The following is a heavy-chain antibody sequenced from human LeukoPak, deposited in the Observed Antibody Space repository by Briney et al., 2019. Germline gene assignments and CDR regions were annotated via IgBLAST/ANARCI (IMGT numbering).Heavy chain of an antibody. CDR2: ISGSGGNT. Sequence: GGSLRLSCVVSGFTFSSYTMSWVRQAPGKGLEWVSVISGSGGNTYYADSVKGRFTISRDNSKNMVFLQMNSLRADDTAVYFCAKRRAVAGVRCYFDYWGQGTLVTVSS. CDR3: AKRRAVAGVRCYFDY. D-gene: IGHD6-19*01. V-gene: IGHV3-23*01. CDR1: GFTFSSYT. J-gene: IGHJ4*02.